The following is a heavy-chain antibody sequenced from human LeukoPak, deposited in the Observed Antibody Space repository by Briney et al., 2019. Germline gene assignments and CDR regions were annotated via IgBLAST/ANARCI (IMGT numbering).Heavy chain of an antibody. V-gene: IGHV4-39*07. CDR3: ARDLGIVVVPAADNWFDP. CDR2: INHSGST. CDR1: GGSISSSSYY. D-gene: IGHD2-2*03. Sequence: SETLSLTCTVSGGSISSSSYYWGWIRQPPGKGLEWIGEINHSGSTNYNPSLESRVTISVDTSKNQFSLKLSSVTAADTAVYYCARDLGIVVVPAADNWFDPWGQGTLVTVSS. J-gene: IGHJ5*02.